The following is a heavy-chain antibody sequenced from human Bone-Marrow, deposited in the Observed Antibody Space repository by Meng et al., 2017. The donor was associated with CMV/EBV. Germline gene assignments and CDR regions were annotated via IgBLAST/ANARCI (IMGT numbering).Heavy chain of an antibody. D-gene: IGHD3-22*01. V-gene: IGHV4-34*01. J-gene: IGHJ4*02. CDR3: ARAGSSGYYFPFVY. Sequence: AVYDGSFSSYYWSWIRQPPGKGLEWIGEINHSGSTNYNPSLKSRVTISVDTSKNQFSLKLSSVTAADTAVYYCARAGSSGYYFPFVYWGQGTLVTVSS. CDR1: DGSFSSYY. CDR2: INHSGST.